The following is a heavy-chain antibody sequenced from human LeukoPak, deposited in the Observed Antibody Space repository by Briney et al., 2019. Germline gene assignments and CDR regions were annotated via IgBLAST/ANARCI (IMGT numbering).Heavy chain of an antibody. CDR3: AKYLGHCGRSSCPRWFDP. J-gene: IGHJ5*02. D-gene: IGHD2-2*01. V-gene: IGHV3-23*01. CDR1: GSTFSCYA. Sequence: GGSLRLSCAASGSTFSCYAMTWVRQAPGKGLEWVSIISGSGGTTYYADSVKGRFTISRDNSKNTLYLQMNSLRAEDTAVYYCAKYLGHCGRSSCPRWFDPWGQGTLVTVSS. CDR2: ISGSGGTT.